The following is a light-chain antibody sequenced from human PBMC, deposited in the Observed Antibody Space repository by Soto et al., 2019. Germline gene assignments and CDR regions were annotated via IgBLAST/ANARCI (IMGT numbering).Light chain of an antibody. Sequence: QSALTQPASVSGSPGQSITISCTGTSSDVGGFNSVSWYQQHPGKAPKLMISDVSNRPSGVSNRFSGSKSGNTASLTISGLQAEDEADYYCSSYTSSNTLVVFGGGTKVTVL. CDR1: SSDVGGFNS. CDR3: SSYTSSNTLVV. J-gene: IGLJ2*01. CDR2: DVS. V-gene: IGLV2-14*01.